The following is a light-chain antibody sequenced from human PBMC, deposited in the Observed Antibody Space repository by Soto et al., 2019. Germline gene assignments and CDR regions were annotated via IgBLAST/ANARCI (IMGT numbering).Light chain of an antibody. V-gene: IGKV1-6*01. CDR3: QQFSLYWA. Sequence: IQMTQSPSTLSASVGDRVTITCRASQGIRDDLDWFQQKPGKAPKLLIYAASNLQSGVPARFSGSGSGTDFTLTISSLQPDDFATYYCQQFSLYWAFGQGTKVDIK. J-gene: IGKJ1*01. CDR2: AAS. CDR1: QGIRDD.